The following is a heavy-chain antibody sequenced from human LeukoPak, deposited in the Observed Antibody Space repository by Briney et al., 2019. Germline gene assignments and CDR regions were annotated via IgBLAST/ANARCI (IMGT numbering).Heavy chain of an antibody. CDR1: GFTFDDYG. Sequence: PGGSLRLSCTASGFTFDDYGMSWVRQAPGKGLEWVSVIYSGGSTYYADPVKGRFTISRDNSKNTLYLQMNSLRAEDTAVYYCARDQSRVWGSPYYYGMDVWGQGTTVTVSS. CDR2: IYSGGST. CDR3: ARDQSRVWGSPYYYGMDV. V-gene: IGHV3-53*01. J-gene: IGHJ6*02. D-gene: IGHD3-16*01.